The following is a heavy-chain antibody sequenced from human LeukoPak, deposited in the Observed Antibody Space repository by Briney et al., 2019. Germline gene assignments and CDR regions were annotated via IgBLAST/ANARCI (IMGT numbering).Heavy chain of an antibody. CDR1: RYTFTGYY. D-gene: IGHD3-3*01. V-gene: IGHV1-2*02. CDR2: INPNTGGT. J-gene: IGHJ3*01. Sequence: ASVKVSCKASRYTFTGYYMHWVRQAPGQGLEWMGWINPNTGGTNYAQKFQGRVTMTRDTSVNTAYMELNRLRSDDTAVYYCARARIMIFGVVVILDAFDVWGPGTMVTVSS. CDR3: ARARIMIFGVVVILDAFDV.